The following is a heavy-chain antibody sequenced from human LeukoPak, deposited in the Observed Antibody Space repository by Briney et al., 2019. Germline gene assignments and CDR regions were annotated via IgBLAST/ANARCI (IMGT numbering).Heavy chain of an antibody. Sequence: ASVKASCKASGYTFTSYGISWVRQAPGQGLEWMGWINPNSGGTNYAQKFQGRVTMTRDTSISTAYMELSRLRSDDTAVYYCAREIGYSDYWGQGTLVTVSS. CDR1: GYTFTSYG. CDR2: INPNSGGT. J-gene: IGHJ4*02. V-gene: IGHV1-2*02. CDR3: AREIGYSDY.